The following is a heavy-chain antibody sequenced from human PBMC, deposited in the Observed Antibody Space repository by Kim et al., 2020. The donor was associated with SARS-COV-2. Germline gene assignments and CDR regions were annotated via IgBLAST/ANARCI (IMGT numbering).Heavy chain of an antibody. J-gene: IGHJ6*02. Sequence: ASVKVSCKASGYTFTSYAMHWVRQAPGQRLEWMGWINAGNGNTKYSQKFQGRVTITRDTSASTAYMELSSLRSEDTAVYYCARTKDIVVVPAAKSYYYGMDVWGQGTTVTVSS. CDR3: ARTKDIVVVPAAKSYYYGMDV. CDR1: GYTFTSYA. V-gene: IGHV1-3*01. D-gene: IGHD2-2*01. CDR2: INAGNGNT.